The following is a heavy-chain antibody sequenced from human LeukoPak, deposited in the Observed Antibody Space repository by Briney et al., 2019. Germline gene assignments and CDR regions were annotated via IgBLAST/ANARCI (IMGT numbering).Heavy chain of an antibody. CDR2: IWYDGSNK. Sequence: GRSLRLSCAASGFTFSSYGMHWVRQAPGKGLEWVAVIWYDGSNKYYADSVKGRFTISRDNSKNTLYLQMNSLRAEDTAVYYCARGDNWNDINNWFDPWGRGTLVTVSS. D-gene: IGHD1-1*01. J-gene: IGHJ5*02. CDR3: ARGDNWNDINNWFDP. V-gene: IGHV3-33*01. CDR1: GFTFSSYG.